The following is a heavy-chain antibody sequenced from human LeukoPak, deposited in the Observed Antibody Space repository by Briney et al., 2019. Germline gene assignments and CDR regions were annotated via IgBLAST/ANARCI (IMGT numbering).Heavy chain of an antibody. V-gene: IGHV1-46*01. Sequence: ASVKVSCKASGYTFTRYYMHWVRQAPGQGLEWMGIINPSGGSTAYAQKFQGRVTMTRDMSTSTVSMELSSLRSEDTAVYYCARARPRIFGVVIPSFDYYYMDVWGKGTTVTVSS. CDR2: INPSGGST. D-gene: IGHD3-3*01. CDR1: GYTFTRYY. J-gene: IGHJ6*03. CDR3: ARARPRIFGVVIPSFDYYYMDV.